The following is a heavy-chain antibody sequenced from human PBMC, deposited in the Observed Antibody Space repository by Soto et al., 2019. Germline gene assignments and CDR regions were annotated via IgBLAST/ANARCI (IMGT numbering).Heavy chain of an antibody. V-gene: IGHV4-39*01. Sequence: SETLSLTCSVSGCSISSSSYYWGWIRQPPGKGLEWIGSIYYSGSAYYSPSLKSRVTISVDTSKNQFSLKLNSVTAADTAMYYCARRRARDSRYDYWGQGTLVTVSS. CDR3: ARRRARDSRYDY. CDR1: GCSISSSSYY. CDR2: IYYSGSA. J-gene: IGHJ4*02. D-gene: IGHD6-13*01.